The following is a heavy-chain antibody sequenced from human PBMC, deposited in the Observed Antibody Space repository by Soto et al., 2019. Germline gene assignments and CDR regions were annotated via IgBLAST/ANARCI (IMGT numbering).Heavy chain of an antibody. J-gene: IGHJ4*02. CDR2: ISYDGSNK. V-gene: IGHV3-30*18. CDR3: AKSSPPRFGFDY. Sequence: GSLRLSCAASGFTFSRYGMHWVRQAPGKGLEWVAVISYDGSNKYYADSVKGRFTISRDNSKNTLYLQMNSLRAEDTAVYYCAKSSPPRFGFDYWGQGILVTVSS. CDR1: GFTFSRYG. D-gene: IGHD3-3*01.